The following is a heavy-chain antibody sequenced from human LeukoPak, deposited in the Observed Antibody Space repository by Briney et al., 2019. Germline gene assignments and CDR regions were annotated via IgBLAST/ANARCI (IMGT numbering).Heavy chain of an antibody. J-gene: IGHJ4*02. Sequence: GGSLRLSCAASGFTFSSYEMNWVRQAPGKGLEWVSYISSSGSTIYYADSVKGRFTISRDNAKNSLYLQMNSLRAEDTAVYYCARDSGSYYGYHFDYWGQGTLVTVSS. CDR3: ARDSGSYYGYHFDY. CDR1: GFTFSSYE. V-gene: IGHV3-48*03. D-gene: IGHD1-26*01. CDR2: ISSSGSTI.